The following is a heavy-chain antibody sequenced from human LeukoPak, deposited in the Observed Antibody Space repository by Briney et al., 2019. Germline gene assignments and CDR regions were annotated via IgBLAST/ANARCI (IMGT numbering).Heavy chain of an antibody. CDR2: IWYDGSNK. V-gene: IGHV3-33*06. CDR3: AKGPYGSGTYYFDY. D-gene: IGHD3-10*01. Sequence: GGSLRLSCAASGFTFSSYGMHWVRQAPGKGLEWVAVIWYDGSNKYYADSVKGRFTISRDNSKNTLYLQMNSLRAEDTAVYYCAKGPYGSGTYYFDYWGQGTLVTVSS. CDR1: GFTFSSYG. J-gene: IGHJ4*02.